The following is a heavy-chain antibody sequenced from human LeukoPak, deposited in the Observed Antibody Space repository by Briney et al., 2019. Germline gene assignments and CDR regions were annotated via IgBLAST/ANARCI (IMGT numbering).Heavy chain of an antibody. CDR2: IIPIFGTA. J-gene: IGHJ4*02. D-gene: IGHD1-26*01. CDR1: GGTFSSYA. Sequence: ASVKVSCKPSGGTFSSYASSWVRQDPGQGLEWMGGIIPIFGTANYAQKYQGRVTITADESTSTAYMELSSLRSEDTAVYYCARSDGLVVGATTLPDYWGQGTLVTVSS. V-gene: IGHV1-69*01. CDR3: ARSDGLVVGATTLPDY.